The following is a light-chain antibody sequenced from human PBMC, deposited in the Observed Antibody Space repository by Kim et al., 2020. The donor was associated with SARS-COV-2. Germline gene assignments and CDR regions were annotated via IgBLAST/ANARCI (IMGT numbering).Light chain of an antibody. Sequence: PTPTLSFPGTGHSAADKGGHTQQTEQGPRPILLSHRDNSRPTGVSKSFCASDSGNTAALTITGLRPEDEADYYCSAWDTSLGVWVFGGGTQLTVL. CDR1: GHSAADKG. J-gene: IGLJ3*02. V-gene: IGLV10-54*04. CDR3: SAWDTSLGVWV. CDR2: RDN.